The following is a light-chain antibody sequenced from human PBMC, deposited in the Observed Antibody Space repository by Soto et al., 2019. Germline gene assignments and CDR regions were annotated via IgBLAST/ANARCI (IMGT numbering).Light chain of an antibody. CDR2: KAS. J-gene: IGKJ1*01. Sequence: DIQMTQSPSTLSASIADRVTITCRASQSIATYLAWYQQKPGKAPKLLIYKASSLGGGVPSRFSGSGSGTDFTLTISSLQPDDSATYYCQHYNTYTWTFGLGTKVDIK. V-gene: IGKV1-5*03. CDR3: QHYNTYTWT. CDR1: QSIATY.